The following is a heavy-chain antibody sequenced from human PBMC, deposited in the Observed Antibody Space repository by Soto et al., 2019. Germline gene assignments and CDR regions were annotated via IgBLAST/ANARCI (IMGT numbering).Heavy chain of an antibody. D-gene: IGHD1-26*01. J-gene: IGHJ5*02. CDR2: INPNSGNT. Sequence: AASVKVSCKASGYTFTGCYMHWVRQAPGQGLEWMGWINPNSGNTGYAQKFQGRVTMTRSTSISTAYMELSSLRSEDTAVYYCARGRLPGGRGAANWFDPWGQGTLVTVSS. CDR1: GYTFTGCY. V-gene: IGHV1-8*02. CDR3: ARGRLPGGRGAANWFDP.